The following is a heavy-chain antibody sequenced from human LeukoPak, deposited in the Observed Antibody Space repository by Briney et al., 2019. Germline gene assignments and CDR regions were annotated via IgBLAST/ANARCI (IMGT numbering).Heavy chain of an antibody. V-gene: IGHV3-53*01. J-gene: IGHJ4*02. CDR2: IYNGGGT. CDR3: ASDSGLSTVDY. D-gene: IGHD1-1*01. CDR1: GFTVRSNY. Sequence: GGSLRLSCAASGFTVRSNYMTWVRQAPGKGLEWVSVIYNGGGTYYADSVKGRFTISRDNSKNTVYLQMNSLRAEDTAVYYCASDSGLSTVDYWGQGTLVTVSS.